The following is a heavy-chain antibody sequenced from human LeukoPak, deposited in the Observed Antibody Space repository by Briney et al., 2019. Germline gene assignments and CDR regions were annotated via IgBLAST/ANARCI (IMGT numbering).Heavy chain of an antibody. CDR1: GFTFSIYE. CDR3: ARGPPVTQVY. Sequence: PGGSLRLSCAASGFTFSIYEMNWVRQAPGKGLEWVSYISSSGSTIYYADSVKGRFTISRENAKNSLYLQMNSLRAEDTAVYYCARGPPVTQVYWGQGTLVTVSS. D-gene: IGHD4-17*01. CDR2: ISSSGSTI. J-gene: IGHJ4*02. V-gene: IGHV3-48*03.